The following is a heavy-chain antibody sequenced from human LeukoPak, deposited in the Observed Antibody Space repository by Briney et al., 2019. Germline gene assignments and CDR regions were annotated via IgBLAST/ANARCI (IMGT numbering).Heavy chain of an antibody. CDR3: TLLAVASGFDY. CDR2: IASSGTTK. V-gene: IGHV3-48*03. J-gene: IGHJ4*02. D-gene: IGHD6-19*01. CDR1: RFPFSVYE. Sequence: GSLRLSCAVSRFPFSVYEMNWVRQAPGKGLEWVSNIASSGTTKYYADSVKGRFSISRDNAKSSLYLQMNSLRVEDTAVYYCTLLAVASGFDYWGQGALVTVSS.